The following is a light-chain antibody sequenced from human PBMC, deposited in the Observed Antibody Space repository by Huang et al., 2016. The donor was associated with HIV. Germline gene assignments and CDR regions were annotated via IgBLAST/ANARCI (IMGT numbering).Light chain of an antibody. CDR3: QQYNNWPPVT. J-gene: IGKJ2*01. CDR1: PSVSSN. Sequence: EVVMTQSPATLSVSPGERATLSCRASPSVSSNLAWYQQKPGQAPRLLIYGASTRATGIPARFSGSGSGTEFTLTISSLQSEDFAVYYCQQYNNWPPVTFGQGTKLEIK. V-gene: IGKV3D-15*01. CDR2: GAS.